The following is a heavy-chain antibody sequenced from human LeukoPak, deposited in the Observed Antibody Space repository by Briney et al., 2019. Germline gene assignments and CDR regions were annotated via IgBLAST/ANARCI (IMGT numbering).Heavy chain of an antibody. CDR3: ARDRAATQDWVEFDP. D-gene: IGHD2-15*01. J-gene: IGHJ5*02. CDR1: GFRVSNYY. V-gene: IGHV3-66*03. Sequence: GGSLRLSCAVSGFRVSNYYMSRVRQAPGKGLEWVSLIRGSGDTFYADSVKGRFTISRDDSKNTVYLRMNSLRVEDTAVYFCARDRAATQDWVEFDPWGQGTLVTVSS. CDR2: IRGSGDT.